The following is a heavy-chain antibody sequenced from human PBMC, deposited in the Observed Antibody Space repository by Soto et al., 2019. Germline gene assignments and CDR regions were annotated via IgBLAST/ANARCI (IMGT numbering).Heavy chain of an antibody. Sequence: GGALRLSCAASGFTFSSYAMSWVRQAPGKGLEWVSAISGSGGSTYYADSVKGRFTISRDNSKNTLYLQMNSLRAEDTALYYFAKGLLVVAYXDYWGQGTLVTVS. J-gene: IGHJ4*02. D-gene: IGHD3-22*01. CDR1: GFTFSSYA. CDR2: ISGSGGST. CDR3: AKGLLVVAYXDY. V-gene: IGHV3-23*01.